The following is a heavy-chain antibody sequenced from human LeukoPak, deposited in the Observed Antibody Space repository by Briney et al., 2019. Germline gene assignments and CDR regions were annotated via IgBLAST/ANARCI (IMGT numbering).Heavy chain of an antibody. CDR2: IIGSSGDT. V-gene: IGHV3-23*01. CDR3: AKGAYDYIEMGYFDH. D-gene: IGHD5-12*01. Sequence: GGSLRLSCAASGFTFSTYWMHWVRQAPGKGLEWVSLIIGSSGDTFYADSVKGRFTISRDNSKNRLYLQMNSLRAEDTALYYCAKGAYDYIEMGYFDHWGQGTLVTVSS. CDR1: GFTFSTYW. J-gene: IGHJ4*02.